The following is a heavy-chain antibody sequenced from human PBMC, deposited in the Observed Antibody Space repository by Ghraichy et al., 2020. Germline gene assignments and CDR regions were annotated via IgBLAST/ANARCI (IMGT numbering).Heavy chain of an antibody. CDR2: ISSSSSTI. V-gene: IGHV3-48*02. J-gene: IGHJ4*02. Sequence: GGSLRLSCAASGFTFSSYSMNWVRQAPGKGLEWVSYISSSSSTIYYADSVKGRFTISRDNAKNSLYLQMNSLRDEDTAVYYCAREHDIAAADYQLDYWGQGTLVTVSS. D-gene: IGHD6-13*01. CDR3: AREHDIAAADYQLDY. CDR1: GFTFSSYS.